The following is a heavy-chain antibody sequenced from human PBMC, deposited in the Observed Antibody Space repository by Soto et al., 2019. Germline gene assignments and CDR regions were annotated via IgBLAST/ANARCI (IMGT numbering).Heavy chain of an antibody. V-gene: IGHV6-1*01. CDR2: TYYRSKWYN. CDR1: GDSVSSNSAA. Sequence: SQTLSFTCAISGDSVSSNSAAWNWIRQSPSRGLEWLGRTYYRSKWYNDYAVSVKSRITINPDTSKNQFSLQLNSVTPEDTAVYYCARGLPGXYSSGWYPLIGYYYGMDVWGQGTTVTVS. J-gene: IGHJ6*02. CDR3: ARGLPGXYSSGWYPLIGYYYGMDV. D-gene: IGHD6-19*01.